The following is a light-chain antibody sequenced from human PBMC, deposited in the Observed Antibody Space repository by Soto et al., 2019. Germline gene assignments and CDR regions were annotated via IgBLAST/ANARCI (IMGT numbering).Light chain of an antibody. Sequence: EIVMTQSPATLSVSPGERATLSCRASQSVSSNLAWYQQKPGQAPRLLIYGASTRATGIPARFSGSGSGTEFTLTISSLQSEDFAAYYCQQYNNWPLLTFGGGTKVEIK. CDR3: QQYNNWPLLT. V-gene: IGKV3-15*01. CDR2: GAS. J-gene: IGKJ4*01. CDR1: QSVSSN.